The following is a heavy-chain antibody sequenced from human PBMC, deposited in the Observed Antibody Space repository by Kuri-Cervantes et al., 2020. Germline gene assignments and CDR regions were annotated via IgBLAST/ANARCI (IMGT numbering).Heavy chain of an antibody. CDR1: GGSISSYY. D-gene: IGHD3-10*01. V-gene: IGHV4-59*13. CDR3: ARDPAPGYYGSGTPGWFDP. CDR2: IYYSGST. Sequence: ESLKISCTVSGGSISSYYWNWIRQPPGKGLEWIGYIYYSGSTNYNPSLKSRVTISVDTSKNQFSLKLSSVTAADTAVYYCARDPAPGYYGSGTPGWFDPWGQGTLVTVSS. J-gene: IGHJ5*02.